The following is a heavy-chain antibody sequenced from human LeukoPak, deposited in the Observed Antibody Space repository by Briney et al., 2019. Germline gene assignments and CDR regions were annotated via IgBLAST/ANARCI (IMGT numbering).Heavy chain of an antibody. CDR3: ARVGARQILEY. Sequence: GGSLRLSCAASEFTFSSYWMSWVRQAPGKGLEWVANIKQDGGEKYYLDSVKGRFTVSRDNAKNSLYLQMSSLRAEDTAVYYCARVGARQILEYWGQGTLVTVSS. V-gene: IGHV3-7*01. CDR2: IKQDGGEK. D-gene: IGHD4-17*01. J-gene: IGHJ4*02. CDR1: EFTFSSYW.